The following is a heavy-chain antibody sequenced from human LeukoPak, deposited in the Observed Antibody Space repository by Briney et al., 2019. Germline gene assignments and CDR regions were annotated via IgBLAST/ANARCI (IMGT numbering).Heavy chain of an antibody. Sequence: SETLSLTCTVSGGSISSYYWSWIRQPPGKGLEWIGYIYYSGSTNYNPSLKSRVTISVDTSKNQFSLKLSSVTAADTAVYYCARDAGYCSSTSCSYYMDVWGKGTTVTVSS. CDR3: ARDAGYCSSTSCSYYMDV. CDR2: IYYSGST. V-gene: IGHV4-59*01. D-gene: IGHD2-2*01. CDR1: GGSISSYY. J-gene: IGHJ6*03.